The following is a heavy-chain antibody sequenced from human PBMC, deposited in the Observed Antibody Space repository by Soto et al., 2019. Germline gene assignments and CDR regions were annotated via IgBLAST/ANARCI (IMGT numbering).Heavy chain of an antibody. CDR1: GFTFSSYA. D-gene: IGHD5-12*01. Sequence: GGSLRLSCAASGFTFSSYAMHWVSQAPGKGLEWVAVISYVGSNKYYADSVKGRFTISRDNSKNTLYLQMNSLRAEDTAVYYCARDRYSGYDEFDFWGQGTLVTVSS. CDR3: ARDRYSGYDEFDF. V-gene: IGHV3-30-3*01. CDR2: ISYVGSNK. J-gene: IGHJ4*02.